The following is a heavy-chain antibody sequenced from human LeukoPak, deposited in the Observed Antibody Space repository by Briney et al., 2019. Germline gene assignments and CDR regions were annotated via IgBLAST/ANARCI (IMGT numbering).Heavy chain of an antibody. Sequence: SETLSLTCAVYGGSFSGYYWSWIRQPPGKGLEWIGYIYYSGSTNYNPSLKSRVTISVDTSKDQFSLKLSSVTAADTAVYYCARDRSHYDYVWGSYCYGMDVWGQGTTVTVSS. D-gene: IGHD3-16*01. J-gene: IGHJ6*02. V-gene: IGHV4-59*01. CDR1: GGSFSGYY. CDR2: IYYSGST. CDR3: ARDRSHYDYVWGSYCYGMDV.